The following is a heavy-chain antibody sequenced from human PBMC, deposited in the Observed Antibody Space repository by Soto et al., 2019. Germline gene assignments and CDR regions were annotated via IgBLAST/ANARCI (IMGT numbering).Heavy chain of an antibody. CDR1: GGSISSGDYY. Sequence: SETLSLNCPVSGGSISSGDYYWSWIRQPPGKGLEWIGYIYYSGSTYYNPSLKSRVTISVDTSKNQFSLKLSSVTAADTAVYYGASHDIVATITDYWGQGTLVTVSS. J-gene: IGHJ4*02. V-gene: IGHV4-30-4*01. CDR3: ASHDIVATITDY. D-gene: IGHD5-12*01. CDR2: IYYSGST.